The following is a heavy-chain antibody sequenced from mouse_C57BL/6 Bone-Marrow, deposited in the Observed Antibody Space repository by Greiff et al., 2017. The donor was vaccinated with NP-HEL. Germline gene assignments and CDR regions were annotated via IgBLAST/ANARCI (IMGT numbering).Heavy chain of an antibody. Sequence: VKLVESGGGLVKPGGSLKLSCAASGFTFSSYAMSWVRQTPEKRLEWVATISDGGSYTYYPDNVKGRFTISRDNAKNNLYLQMSHLKSEDTAMYYCARELGPYAMDYWGQGTSVTVSS. CDR3: ARELGPYAMDY. CDR2: ISDGGSYT. D-gene: IGHD4-1*01. J-gene: IGHJ4*01. V-gene: IGHV5-4*01. CDR1: GFTFSSYA.